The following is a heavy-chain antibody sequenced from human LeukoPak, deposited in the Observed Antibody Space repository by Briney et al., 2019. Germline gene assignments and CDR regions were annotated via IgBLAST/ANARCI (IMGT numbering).Heavy chain of an antibody. V-gene: IGHV5-51*01. D-gene: IGHD3-10*01. Sequence: GESLKISCKGSGYSFTSYWIGWVRQMPGKGLEWMGIIYPGDSDTRYSLSFQGQVTISADKSTSTAYLQWSSLKASDTAMYYCARSGSGSRHYYYYYMDVWGKGTTVTVSS. J-gene: IGHJ6*03. CDR3: ARSGSGSRHYYYYYMDV. CDR2: IYPGDSDT. CDR1: GYSFTSYW.